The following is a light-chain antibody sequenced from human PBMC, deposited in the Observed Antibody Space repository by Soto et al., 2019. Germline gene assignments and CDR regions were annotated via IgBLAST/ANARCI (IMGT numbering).Light chain of an antibody. V-gene: IGLV2-14*01. Sequence: QSALTQPASMSGSPGQSITISCTGTSSDVGGYNYVSWYQQHPGKAPKLMIYDVSNRPSGVSNRFSGSKSGNTASLTISGLQAEDEADYYCSSYTSSSPDVVFGGGTKLTVL. CDR1: SSDVGGYNY. CDR3: SSYTSSSPDVV. CDR2: DVS. J-gene: IGLJ2*01.